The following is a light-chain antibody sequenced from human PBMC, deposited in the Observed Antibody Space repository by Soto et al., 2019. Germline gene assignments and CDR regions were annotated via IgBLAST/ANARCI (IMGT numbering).Light chain of an antibody. CDR2: GAS. CDR1: QSVSSNY. CDR3: QQYGSSPPYT. J-gene: IGKJ2*01. V-gene: IGKV3-20*01. Sequence: EIVLTQSPGTLSLSPGERATLSCRASQSVSSNYLAWYQQKPGQAPRLFIYGASSRASDIPDRFSGSGSGTDFTLTISRLEPEDFAVYYCQQYGSSPPYTFGQGTKLEIK.